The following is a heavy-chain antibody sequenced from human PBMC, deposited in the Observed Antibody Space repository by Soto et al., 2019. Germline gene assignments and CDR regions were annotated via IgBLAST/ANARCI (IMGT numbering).Heavy chain of an antibody. Sequence: QVQLVQSGAEVNKPGASVKVSCKASGFTFTNYFFHCVLQAPRPGLEWMGIISPYDGSTNYVQSLQGGGTMTSDPSTSTVYMELSSLRSEDTAVYYCARGDGRGSSGFYYYYGMDVWGHGTTVTVSS. CDR2: ISPYDGST. D-gene: IGHD6-25*01. CDR3: ARGDGRGSSGFYYYYGMDV. V-gene: IGHV1-46*01. J-gene: IGHJ6*02. CDR1: GFTFTNYF.